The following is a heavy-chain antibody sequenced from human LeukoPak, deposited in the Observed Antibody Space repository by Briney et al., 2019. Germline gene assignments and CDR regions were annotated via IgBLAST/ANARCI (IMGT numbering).Heavy chain of an antibody. D-gene: IGHD2-2*01. CDR2: IYSGGST. V-gene: IGHV3-66*01. CDR1: GFTVSSNY. CDR3: ARDIRTRMRAHDAFDI. Sequence: GGSLRLSCAASGFTVSSNYMSWVRQAPGKGLEWVSVIYSGGSTYYADSVKGRFTISRDNSKNTLYLQMNSLRAEDTAVYYYARDIRTRMRAHDAFDIWGQGTMVTVSS. J-gene: IGHJ3*02.